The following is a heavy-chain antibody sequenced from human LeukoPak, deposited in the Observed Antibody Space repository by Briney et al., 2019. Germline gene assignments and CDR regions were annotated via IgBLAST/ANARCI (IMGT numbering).Heavy chain of an antibody. D-gene: IGHD4-17*01. CDR3: ARGKATVTTPLDY. Sequence: ASVKVSCKASGYSFTSHYMHWVRQAPGQGLEWMGLINPSGSSTLYAQKFQGRVTMTRDMSTTTDYMELSGLRSEDTAVYYCARGKATVTTPLDYWGQGTLVTVSS. CDR2: INPSGSST. CDR1: GYSFTSHY. V-gene: IGHV1-46*01. J-gene: IGHJ4*02.